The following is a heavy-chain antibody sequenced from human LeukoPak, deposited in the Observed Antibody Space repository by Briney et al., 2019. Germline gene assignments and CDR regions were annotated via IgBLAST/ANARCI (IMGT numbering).Heavy chain of an antibody. CDR1: GFTFSSYS. CDR3: ARDRVSGSGSIDY. D-gene: IGHD3-10*01. J-gene: IGHJ4*02. CDR2: ISSSSSYI. V-gene: IGHV3-21*01. Sequence: GSLRLSCAASGFTFSSYSMNWVRQAPGKGLEWVSSISSSSSYIYYADSVKGRFTISRDNAKNSLYLQMNSLRVEDTAVYYCARDRVSGSGSIDYWGQGTLVTVSS.